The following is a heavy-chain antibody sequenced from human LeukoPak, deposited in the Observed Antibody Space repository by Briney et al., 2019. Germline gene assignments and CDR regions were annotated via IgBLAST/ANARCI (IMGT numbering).Heavy chain of an antibody. V-gene: IGHV3-23*01. Sequence: GRSLRLPCAASGFTFSSYAMSWVRQAPGKGLEWVSAISGSGGSTYYADSVKGRFTISRDNSKNTLYLQMNSLRAEDTAVYYCAKDRKTKDYYYGMDVWGQGTTVTVSS. J-gene: IGHJ6*02. CDR2: ISGSGGST. CDR1: GFTFSSYA. CDR3: AKDRKTKDYYYGMDV.